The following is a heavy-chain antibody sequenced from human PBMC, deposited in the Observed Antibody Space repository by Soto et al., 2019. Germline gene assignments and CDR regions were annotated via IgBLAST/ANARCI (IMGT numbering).Heavy chain of an antibody. V-gene: IGHV3-23*01. J-gene: IGHJ4*02. Sequence: GGSLRLSCAASGFSLRDHALSWVRQAAGGGLEWVSGISGSEDRTNYADFVRGRFIISKDRAKNTLYLDMSGLRVDDTAVYFCGRTYTGGWGQGTLVTVSS. D-gene: IGHD3-10*01. CDR3: GRTYTGG. CDR1: GFSLRDHA. CDR2: ISGSEDRT.